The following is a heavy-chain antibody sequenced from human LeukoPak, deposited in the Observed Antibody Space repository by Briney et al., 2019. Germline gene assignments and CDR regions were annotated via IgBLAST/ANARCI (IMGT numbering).Heavy chain of an antibody. CDR2: IKQDGSEK. CDR1: GFTFSSYS. D-gene: IGHD3-3*01. J-gene: IGHJ6*02. V-gene: IGHV3-7*01. Sequence: PGGSLRLSCAASGFTFSSYSMNWVRQAPGKGLEWVANIKQDGSEKYYVDSVKGRFTISRDNAKNSLYLQMNSLRAEDTAVYYCARDRYHDFWSGYSHYGMDVWGQGTTVTVSS. CDR3: ARDRYHDFWSGYSHYGMDV.